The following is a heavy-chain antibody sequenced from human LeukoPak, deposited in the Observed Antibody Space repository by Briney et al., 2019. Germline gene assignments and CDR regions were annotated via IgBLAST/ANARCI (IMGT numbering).Heavy chain of an antibody. CDR3: ARGRSITLLRGVAMSDGFDI. J-gene: IGHJ3*02. D-gene: IGHD3-10*01. CDR2: TDTSGNYI. Sequence: GGSLRLSCEASGFTFSNYGMNWVRQAPGKGLEWVSFTDTSGNYIYYGDSVKGRFTISRDNARNLLFLQMNGLRAEDTAVYYCARGRSITLLRGVAMSDGFDIWGQGALVAVSS. CDR1: GFTFSNYG. V-gene: IGHV3-21*06.